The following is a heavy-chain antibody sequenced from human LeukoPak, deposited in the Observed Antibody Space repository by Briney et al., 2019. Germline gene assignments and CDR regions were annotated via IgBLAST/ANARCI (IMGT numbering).Heavy chain of an antibody. D-gene: IGHD2-2*01. CDR2: INPNSGGT. J-gene: IGHJ4*02. CDR1: GYTFTGYY. CDR3: ARGELAYCSSTSCYEGTGGRSDY. V-gene: IGHV1-2*02. Sequence: ASVKVSCKASGYTFTGYYMHWVRQAPGQGLEWMGWINPNSGGTNYAQKFQGRVTMTRDTSISTAYMELSRLRSDDTAVYYCARGELAYCSSTSCYEGTGGRSDYWGQGTLVTVSS.